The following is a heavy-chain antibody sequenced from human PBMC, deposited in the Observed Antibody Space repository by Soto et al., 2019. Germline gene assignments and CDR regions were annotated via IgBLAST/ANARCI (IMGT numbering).Heavy chain of an antibody. CDR1: GGSINNFY. J-gene: IGHJ5*02. CDR3: ARFPTGP. Sequence: QVQLQESGPGLVKPSETLSLTCTVSGGSINNFYWTWIRQPPGKGLEWIGYIYYSGKTNYNSSRTSRVTISIDRSKDQFSLELRSVTAADTAVYYCARFPTGPWGQGTLVTVSS. V-gene: IGHV4-59*01. CDR2: IYYSGKT.